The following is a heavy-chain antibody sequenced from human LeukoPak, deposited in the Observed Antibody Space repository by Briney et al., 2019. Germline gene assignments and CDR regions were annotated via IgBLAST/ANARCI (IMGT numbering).Heavy chain of an antibody. V-gene: IGHV4-59*08. CDR3: ARHGSSYSFDY. D-gene: IGHD6-13*01. CDR1: GGSVGSYY. CDR2: IYYGGSA. Sequence: SETLSLSCTVSGGSVGSYYWSWIRQSPGKGLEWIGYIYYGGSANYNPSLKSRATISIDRSKNQFSLKLSSSTAADTAVYYCARHGSSYSFDYWGQGTLVTVSS. J-gene: IGHJ4*02.